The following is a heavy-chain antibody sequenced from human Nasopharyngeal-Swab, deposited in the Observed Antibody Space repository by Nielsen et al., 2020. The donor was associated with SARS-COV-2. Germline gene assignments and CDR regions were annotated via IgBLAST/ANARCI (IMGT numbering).Heavy chain of an antibody. V-gene: IGHV1-24*01. Sequence: ASVKVSCKVSGYTLAELSMHWVRQAPGKGLEWMGGFDPEDGETIYAQKFQGRVTMTEDTSTDTAYMELSSLRSEDTAVYYCATAAVAGNAGWFDPWGQGTLVTVSS. CDR3: ATAAVAGNAGWFDP. CDR2: FDPEDGET. D-gene: IGHD6-19*01. J-gene: IGHJ5*02. CDR1: GYTLAELS.